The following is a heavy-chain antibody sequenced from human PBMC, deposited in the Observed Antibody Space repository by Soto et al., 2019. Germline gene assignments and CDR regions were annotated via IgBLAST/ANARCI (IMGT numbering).Heavy chain of an antibody. J-gene: IGHJ6*02. CDR3: ARVSGIRYYYGMDV. V-gene: IGHV4-59*01. CDR1: GGSISSYY. CDR2: IYYSGST. Sequence: TSETLSLTCTVSGGSISSYYWSWIRQPPGKGLEWIGYIYYSGSTNHNPSLKSRVTISVDTSKNQFSLKLSSVTAADTAVYYCARVSGIRYYYGMDVWGQGTTVTVSS. D-gene: IGHD3-10*01.